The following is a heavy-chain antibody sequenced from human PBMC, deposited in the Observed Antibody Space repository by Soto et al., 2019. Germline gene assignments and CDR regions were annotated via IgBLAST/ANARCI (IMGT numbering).Heavy chain of an antibody. Sequence: QVQVVESGGGVVQPGRSLRLSCAASGFTISSYGMHWVRQAPGKGLEWVAVISNDGRNKHYADSVKGRFTISRDHSKNTVYLQMNSLRAEDTAVYYCAKDLQATLDFYYGMDVWGQGTTVTVSS. D-gene: IGHD1-1*01. CDR1: GFTISSYG. CDR2: ISNDGRNK. V-gene: IGHV3-30*18. J-gene: IGHJ6*02. CDR3: AKDLQATLDFYYGMDV.